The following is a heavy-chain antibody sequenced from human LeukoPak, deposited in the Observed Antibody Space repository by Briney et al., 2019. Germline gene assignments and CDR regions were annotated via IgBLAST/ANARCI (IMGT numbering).Heavy chain of an antibody. V-gene: IGHV5-10-1*01. CDR1: GYTFTNYW. Sequence: GESLKISCKGSGYTFTNYWITWVRQMPGKGLEWMGKIDPSDSYTNYSPSFQGHVTISADKSIPTAYLQWSSLKASDIAMYYCARRRSGSYIDYWGQGTLVTVSS. CDR3: ARRRSGSYIDY. CDR2: IDPSDSYT. J-gene: IGHJ4*02. D-gene: IGHD1-26*01.